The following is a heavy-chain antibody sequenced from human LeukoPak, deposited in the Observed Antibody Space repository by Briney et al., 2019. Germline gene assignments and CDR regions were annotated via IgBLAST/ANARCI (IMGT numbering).Heavy chain of an antibody. CDR2: IKQDGSDK. J-gene: IGHJ4*02. D-gene: IGHD2-21*02. V-gene: IGHV3-7*03. Sequence: GGSLRLSCAASGFTFSNAWMSWVRQAPGKGLEWVANIKQDGSDKYYVDSVKGRFIISRDNAKNSVYLQMNSLRVEDTAVYYCARFLVVTAIPVVEDWGQGTLVTVSS. CDR1: GFTFSNAW. CDR3: ARFLVVTAIPVVED.